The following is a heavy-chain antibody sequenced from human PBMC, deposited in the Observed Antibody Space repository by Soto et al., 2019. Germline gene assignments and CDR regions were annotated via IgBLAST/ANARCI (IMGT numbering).Heavy chain of an antibody. J-gene: IGHJ3*02. CDR1: EYTFTSYY. Sequence: GASVKVSCKASEYTFTSYYMHWVRQAPGQGLEWMGIINPSGGSTSYAQKFQGRVTMTRDTSTSTVYMELSSLRSEDTAVYYCARERFGDGYTAPLDAFDIWGQGTMVTVSS. CDR3: ARERFGDGYTAPLDAFDI. D-gene: IGHD3-10*01. CDR2: INPSGGST. V-gene: IGHV1-46*01.